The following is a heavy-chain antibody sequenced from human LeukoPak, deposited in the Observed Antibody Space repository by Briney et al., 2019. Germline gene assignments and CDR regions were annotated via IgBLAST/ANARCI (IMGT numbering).Heavy chain of an antibody. D-gene: IGHD3-22*01. CDR3: ARGNYYDSSGYYYDNWFDP. V-gene: IGHV4-4*07. J-gene: IGHJ5*02. CDR1: GGSISSYY. CDR2: IYTSGST. Sequence: KPSETLSLTCTVSGGSISSYYWSWIRQPAGKGLEWIGRIYTSGSTNYNPSLKSRVTMSVDTSKNQFSLKLSSVTAADTAVYYCARGNYYDSSGYYYDNWFDPWGQGTLITVSS.